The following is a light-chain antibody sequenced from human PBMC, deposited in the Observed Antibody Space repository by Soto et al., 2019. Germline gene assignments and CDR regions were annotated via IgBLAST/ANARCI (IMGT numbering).Light chain of an antibody. J-gene: IGKJ2*01. V-gene: IGKV3-15*01. Sequence: EIGMTQSPATLSVSPGERATLSCRARQSVSSNLAWYQQKPCQAPRLLIYGASTRATGIPARFSGSGSGTEFTLTISSLQSEDFAVYYCQQYNNWPPYTFGQGTKLEIK. CDR1: QSVSSN. CDR2: GAS. CDR3: QQYNNWPPYT.